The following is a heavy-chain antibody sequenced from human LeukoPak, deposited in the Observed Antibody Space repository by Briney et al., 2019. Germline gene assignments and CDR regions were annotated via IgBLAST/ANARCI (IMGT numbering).Heavy chain of an antibody. D-gene: IGHD1-26*01. CDR3: AKDRQSGSYGGGAFDY. Sequence: GGSLRLSCAASGFTFDDYAMHWVRQAPGKGLEWVSLISWDGGSTYYADSVKGRFTISRDNSKNSLHLQMNSLRAEDTALYYCAKDRQSGSYGGGAFDYWGQGTLVSVSS. V-gene: IGHV3-43D*03. CDR2: ISWDGGST. CDR1: GFTFDDYA. J-gene: IGHJ4*02.